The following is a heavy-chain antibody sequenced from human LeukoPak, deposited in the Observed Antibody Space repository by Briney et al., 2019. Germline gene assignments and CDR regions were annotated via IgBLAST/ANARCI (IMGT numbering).Heavy chain of an antibody. Sequence: PSETLSLTCTVSGGSISSYYWSWIRQPPGKGLEWIGYIYYSGSTNYNPSLKSRVTISVDTSKNQFSLKLSSVTAADTAVYYCARALRRGSPWAYWGQGTLVTVSS. D-gene: IGHD4-17*01. CDR1: GGSISSYY. CDR2: IYYSGST. CDR3: ARALRRGSPWAY. J-gene: IGHJ4*02. V-gene: IGHV4-59*12.